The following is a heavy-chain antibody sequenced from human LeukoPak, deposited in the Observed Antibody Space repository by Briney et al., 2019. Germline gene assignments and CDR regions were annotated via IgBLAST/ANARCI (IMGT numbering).Heavy chain of an antibody. V-gene: IGHV1-8*01. Sequence: ASVKVSCKASGDTFTSYDINWGPQATGQGLERMGWLNRNSGNTCYAQKLRGIVTMTRNTYISIAYMELSSLRSEDTAVYYCARATMVRGVIMRYYYYYMDVWGKGTTVT. D-gene: IGHD3-10*01. CDR1: GDTFTSYD. CDR3: ARATMVRGVIMRYYYYYMDV. J-gene: IGHJ6*03. CDR2: LNRNSGNT.